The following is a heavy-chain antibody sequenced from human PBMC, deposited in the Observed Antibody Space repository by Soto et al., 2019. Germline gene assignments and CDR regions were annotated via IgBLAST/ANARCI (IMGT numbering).Heavy chain of an antibody. J-gene: IGHJ4*02. CDR1: GFTFSSYA. CDR3: ERDWVAMATFDY. D-gene: IGHD5-12*01. CDR2: ISYDGSNK. Sequence: QVQLVESGGGVVQPGRSLRLSCAASGFTFSSYAMHWVRQAPGKGLEWVAVISYDGSNKYYADSVKGRFTIARDNSKNTLYLQVSSVRGEDTAVYYCERDWVAMATFDYWGQGTLVTVSS. V-gene: IGHV3-30-3*01.